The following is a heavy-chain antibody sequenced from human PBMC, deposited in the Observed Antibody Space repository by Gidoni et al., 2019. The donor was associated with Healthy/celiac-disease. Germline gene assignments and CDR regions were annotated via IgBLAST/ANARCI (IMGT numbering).Heavy chain of an antibody. CDR3: TTDHIQLWSYYYYYGMDV. D-gene: IGHD5-18*01. CDR2: IKSKTDGGTT. CDR1: GFTFSNAW. V-gene: IGHV3-15*01. Sequence: EVQLVESGGGLVKPGGSLRLSCAASGFTFSNAWMSWVRQAPGKGLEWVGRIKSKTDGGTTDYAAPVKGRFTISRDDSKNTLYLQMNSLKTEDTAVYYCTTDHIQLWSYYYYYGMDVWGQGTTVTVSS. J-gene: IGHJ6*02.